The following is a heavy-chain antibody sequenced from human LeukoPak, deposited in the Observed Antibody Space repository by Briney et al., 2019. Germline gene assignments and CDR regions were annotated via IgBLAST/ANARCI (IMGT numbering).Heavy chain of an antibody. CDR2: IDWDDDK. V-gene: IGHV2-70*11. CDR1: GFSLSTSGMC. J-gene: IGHJ6*03. D-gene: IGHD4-11*01. Sequence: RESGPALVKPTQTLTLTCTFSGFSLSTSGMCVSWIRQPPGKALEWLTRIDWDDDKYYSTSLKTRLTISKDTSKNQVVLTMTNMDPVDTATYYCARSLRETTVPTKGYYYYMDVWGKGTTVTVSS. CDR3: ARSLRETTVPTKGYYYYMDV.